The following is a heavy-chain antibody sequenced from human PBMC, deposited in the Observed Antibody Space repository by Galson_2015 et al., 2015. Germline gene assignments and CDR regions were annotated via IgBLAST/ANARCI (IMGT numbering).Heavy chain of an antibody. CDR1: GFTFSSHG. J-gene: IGHJ6*03. Sequence: SLRLSCAASGFTFSSHGLHWVRQAPGKGLEWVAAISSDGRNTYYADSVKGRFTISRDNSNNILYLQMNSLRAEDAAVYYCARDAVFKFYYYMGVWGKGTTVTVSS. CDR2: ISSDGRNT. CDR3: ARDAVFKFYYYMGV. V-gene: IGHV3-30*01.